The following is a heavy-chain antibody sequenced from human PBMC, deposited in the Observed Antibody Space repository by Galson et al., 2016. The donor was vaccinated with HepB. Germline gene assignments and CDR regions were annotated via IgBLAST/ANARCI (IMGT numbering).Heavy chain of an antibody. D-gene: IGHD2-2*01. CDR1: GFTFSSYA. Sequence: SLRLSCAASGFTFSSYAMSWVRQAPGKGLEWVSSISATGGSTYYADSVKGRFTISRDNSKNTLYLQMNSLRAEDTAVYYCAKSGHRRNHLLWRGGSVGLESGFDFWGQGTLVTVSS. CDR2: ISATGGST. CDR3: AKSGHRRNHLLWRGGSVGLESGFDF. J-gene: IGHJ4*02. V-gene: IGHV3-23*01.